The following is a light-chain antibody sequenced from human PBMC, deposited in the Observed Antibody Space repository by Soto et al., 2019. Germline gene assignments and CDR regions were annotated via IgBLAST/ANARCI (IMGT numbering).Light chain of an antibody. CDR3: AAWDDSLSAYVG. V-gene: IGLV1-47*01. CDR1: SYNIGSNY. CDR2: RNN. Sequence: QSVLTQPPSASGTPGQMVTISCSGSSYNIGSNYVYWYQQFPGTAPKLLIYRNNQRPSGVPDRFSGSKSGTSASLAISGLRSEDETDYYCAAWDDSLSAYVGFGGGTKLTVL. J-gene: IGLJ2*01.